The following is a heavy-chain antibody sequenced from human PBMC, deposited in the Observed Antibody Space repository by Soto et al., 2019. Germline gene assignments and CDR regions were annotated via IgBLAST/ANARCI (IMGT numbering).Heavy chain of an antibody. CDR3: ARGDATKIVVTTYYAMDV. CDR1: GGSLSNYG. V-gene: IGHV1-69*12. Sequence: VQLVQSGAEVKKPGSSVKVSCKASGGSLSNYGISWVRQAPGQGLEWMGGIIPVFGTANYAQKFQGRVTITADESTSIVYMDVTSLRSEDTAVYYCARGDATKIVVTTYYAMDVWGQGTTVTVSS. CDR2: IIPVFGTA. D-gene: IGHD3-9*01. J-gene: IGHJ6*02.